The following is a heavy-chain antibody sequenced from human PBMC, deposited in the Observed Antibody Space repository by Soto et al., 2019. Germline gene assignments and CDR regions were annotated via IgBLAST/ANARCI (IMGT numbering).Heavy chain of an antibody. CDR1: GGSFSGYY. V-gene: IGHV4-34*01. CDR3: ARITVYYYYRMDV. CDR2: INHSGST. J-gene: IGHJ6*02. Sequence: PSETLSLTCAVYGGSFSGYYWSWIRQPPGKGLEWIGEINHSGSTNYNPSLKSRVTISVDTSKNQFSLKLSSVTAADTAVYYCARITVYYYYRMDVWGQGTTVTVSS. D-gene: IGHD3-16*01.